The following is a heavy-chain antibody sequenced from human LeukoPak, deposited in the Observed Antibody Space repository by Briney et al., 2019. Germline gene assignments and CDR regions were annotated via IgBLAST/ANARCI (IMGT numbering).Heavy chain of an antibody. CDR1: GFTFSSYS. V-gene: IGHV3-21*01. CDR2: ISCSSSYI. Sequence: GGSLRLSCAASGFTFSSYSMNWVRQAPGKGLEWVSSISCSSSYIYYADSVKGRFTISRDNAKNSLYLQMNSLRAEDTAVYYCARTRYNWNDGAFDIWGQGTMVTVSS. CDR3: ARTRYNWNDGAFDI. J-gene: IGHJ3*02. D-gene: IGHD1-20*01.